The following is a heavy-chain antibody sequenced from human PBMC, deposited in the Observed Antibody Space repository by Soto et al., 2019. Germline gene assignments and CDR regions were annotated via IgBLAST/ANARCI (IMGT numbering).Heavy chain of an antibody. V-gene: IGHV1-69*02. D-gene: IGHD3-10*01. J-gene: IGHJ4*02. CDR3: ARGDGGSGGDSGFDF. Sequence: QVQLVQSGAEVKKPGSSVKVSCKVSGGTFSSYTFTWVRQAPGQGPEWVGRIIPRIGVANYAQKFKGRVTITADKSTSTAYMELSSLRADDTAVYYCARGDGGSGGDSGFDFWGQGTLVTVSS. CDR2: IIPRIGVA. CDR1: GGTFSSYT.